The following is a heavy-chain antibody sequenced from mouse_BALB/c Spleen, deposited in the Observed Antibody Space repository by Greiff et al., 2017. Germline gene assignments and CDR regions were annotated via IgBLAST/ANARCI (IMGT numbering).Heavy chain of an antibody. J-gene: IGHJ4*01. CDR2: ISYDGSN. V-gene: IGHV3-6*02. CDR3: ASRDYYGSRGAMDY. CDR1: GYSITSGYY. D-gene: IGHD1-1*01. Sequence: DVQLQESGPGLVKPSQSLSLTCSVTGYSITSGYYWNWIRQFPGNKLEWMGYISYDGSNNYNPSLKNRISITRDTSKNQFFLKLNSVTTEDTATYYCASRDYYGSRGAMDYWGQGTSVTVSS.